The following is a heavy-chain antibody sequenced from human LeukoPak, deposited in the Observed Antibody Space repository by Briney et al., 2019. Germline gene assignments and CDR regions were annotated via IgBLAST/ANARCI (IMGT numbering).Heavy chain of an antibody. Sequence: ASVKVSCKASGYTFTGYYMHWVRQAPGQGLEWMGWINPNSGGTNYAQKFQGRVTMTRDTSISTAYMELSRLRSDDTAVYYCAKVSSSGYYYRFGVDYWGQGTLVTVSS. CDR1: GYTFTGYY. J-gene: IGHJ4*02. D-gene: IGHD3-22*01. CDR3: AKVSSSGYYYRFGVDY. CDR2: INPNSGGT. V-gene: IGHV1-2*02.